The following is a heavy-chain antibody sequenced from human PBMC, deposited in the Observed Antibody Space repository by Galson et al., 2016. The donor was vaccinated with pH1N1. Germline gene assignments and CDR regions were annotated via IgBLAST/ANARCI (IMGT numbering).Heavy chain of an antibody. Sequence: QSGAEVKKPGESLKIPCKGSGYSFTTYWIGWVRQMPGKGLEWMGTIYPGDSDTRYSPSFQGQVTISADKSTSTAYLQWSSLKASDTAIYYCARYAVTYYYDSSGYLDGYVDLWGRGTLVTGSS. CDR3: ARYAVTYYYDSSGYLDGYVDL. V-gene: IGHV5-51*01. J-gene: IGHJ2*01. CDR1: GYSFTTYW. CDR2: IYPGDSDT. D-gene: IGHD3-22*01.